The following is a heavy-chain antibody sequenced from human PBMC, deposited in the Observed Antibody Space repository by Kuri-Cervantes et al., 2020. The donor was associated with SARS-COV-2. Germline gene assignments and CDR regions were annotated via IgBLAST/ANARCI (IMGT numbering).Heavy chain of an antibody. Sequence: GESLKISCAASGFTFSNAWMSWVRQAPGKGLEWVGRIKSKTDGGTTDYAAPVKGRFTISRDDSKNTLYLQMNSLKTEDTAVYYCTTEYYRGIVLMVYATSDYWGQGTLVTVSS. D-gene: IGHD2-8*01. CDR1: GFTFSNAW. V-gene: IGHV3-15*01. CDR3: TTEYYRGIVLMVYATSDY. CDR2: IKSKTDGGTT. J-gene: IGHJ4*02.